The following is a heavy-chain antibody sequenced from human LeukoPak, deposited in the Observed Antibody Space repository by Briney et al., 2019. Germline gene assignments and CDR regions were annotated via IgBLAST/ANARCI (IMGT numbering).Heavy chain of an antibody. J-gene: IGHJ4*02. CDR2: INHSGST. Sequence: PSETLSRTCAVYGGSFSGYYWSWIRQPPGKGLEWIGEINHSGSTNYNPSLKSRVTISVDTSKNQFSLKLSSVTAADTAVYYCARDSYRSSTICYNGDYFDYWGQGTLATVSS. D-gene: IGHD2-2*02. CDR3: ARDSYRSSTICYNGDYFDY. CDR1: GGSFSGYY. V-gene: IGHV4-34*01.